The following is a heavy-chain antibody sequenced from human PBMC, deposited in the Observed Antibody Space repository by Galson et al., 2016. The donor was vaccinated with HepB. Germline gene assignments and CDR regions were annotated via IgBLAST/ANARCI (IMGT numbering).Heavy chain of an antibody. CDR1: GFPFSSYA. CDR3: AREGQYTSSSISVYFDS. J-gene: IGHJ4*02. V-gene: IGHV3-23*01. Sequence: SLRLSCAISGFPFSSYAMSWVRQAPGKGLEWVLAISSSGGSTFYSDSVKGRFTVSRDNSKNMLYLEMSSLRGDDTAVYYCAREGQYTSSSISVYFDSWGQGALITVSS. CDR2: ISSSGGST. D-gene: IGHD6-6*01.